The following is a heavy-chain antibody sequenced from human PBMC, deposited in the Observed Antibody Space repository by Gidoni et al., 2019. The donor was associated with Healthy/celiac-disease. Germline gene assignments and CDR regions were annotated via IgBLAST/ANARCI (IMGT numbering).Heavy chain of an antibody. CDR2: INPNSGGT. CDR3: ARSPNWGQGGFDY. J-gene: IGHJ4*02. D-gene: IGHD7-27*01. CDR1: GYSFTGYY. V-gene: IGHV1-2*02. Sequence: QVQLVQSGAEVKKPGASVKVSCKASGYSFTGYYTHWVRQAPGQGLEWMGWINPNSGGTNYAQKFQGRVTLTRDTSITTAYMELSRLRSDDTAVYYCARSPNWGQGGFDYWCQGTLVTVSS.